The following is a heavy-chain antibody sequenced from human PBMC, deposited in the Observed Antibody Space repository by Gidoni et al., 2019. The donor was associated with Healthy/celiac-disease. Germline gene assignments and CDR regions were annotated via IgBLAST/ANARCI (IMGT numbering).Heavy chain of an antibody. D-gene: IGHD3-3*01. J-gene: IGHJ6*03. Sequence: QVQLQESGPGLVKPSQTLSLTCTVSGGSLSSGGYYWSWIRQHPGKGLEWIGYIYYSGSTYYNPSLKSRVTISVDTSKNQFSLKLSSVTAADTAVYYCARGVRFFDYYYYYMDVWGKGTTVTVSS. CDR3: ARGVRFFDYYYYYMDV. CDR2: IYYSGST. V-gene: IGHV4-31*03. CDR1: GGSLSSGGYY.